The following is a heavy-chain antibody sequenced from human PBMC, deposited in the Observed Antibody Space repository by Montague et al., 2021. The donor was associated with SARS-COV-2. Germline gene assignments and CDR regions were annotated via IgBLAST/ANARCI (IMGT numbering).Heavy chain of an antibody. CDR2: IWYDGSNK. CDR1: GFTFRSYG. J-gene: IGHJ4*02. D-gene: IGHD3-10*01. CDR3: ARDSRGDSEHFDY. V-gene: IGHV3-33*01. Sequence: SLSLSCAASGFTFRSYGMHWVRQAPGEGLEWVAVIWYDGSNKYYADSVKGRFTISRDNSKNTLYLQMNSLRAEDTAVYYCARDSRGDSEHFDYWGQGTLVTVSS.